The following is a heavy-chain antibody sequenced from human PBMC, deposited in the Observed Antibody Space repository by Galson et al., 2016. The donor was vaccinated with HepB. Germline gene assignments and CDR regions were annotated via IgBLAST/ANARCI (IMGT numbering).Heavy chain of an antibody. J-gene: IGHJ6*02. CDR1: GFSFSKYS. D-gene: IGHD5-12*01. V-gene: IGHV3-7*01. CDR2: IKQDGSEK. Sequence: SLRLSCAASGFSFSKYSLPWVRQAPGKGLEWVANIKQDGSEKYYVESVKGRFTIFRDNAKKSLYLQMNSLRADDTAVYYCTRSVFSGYEPWAWGPKSKDYYDGMDVWGQGTTVTVSS. CDR3: TRSVFSGYEPWAWGPKSKDYYDGMDV.